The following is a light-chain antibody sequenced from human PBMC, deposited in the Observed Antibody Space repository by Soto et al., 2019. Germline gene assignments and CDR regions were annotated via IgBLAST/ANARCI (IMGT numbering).Light chain of an antibody. Sequence: FVLTQSPGTLSLSPGERATLSCRASQSVRGNYVAWYQQKPGQAPRVLIFEASNRATGIPARFSGSGSGTDFTLTISSLEPEDFAVYYCHRYSNWQYTFGQGTKLEIK. V-gene: IGKV3D-20*02. CDR2: EAS. CDR1: QSVRGNY. CDR3: HRYSNWQYT. J-gene: IGKJ2*01.